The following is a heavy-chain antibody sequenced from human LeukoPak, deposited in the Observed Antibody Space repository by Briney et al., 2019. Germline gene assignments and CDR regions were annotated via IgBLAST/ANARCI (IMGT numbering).Heavy chain of an antibody. V-gene: IGHV3-23*01. J-gene: IGHJ3*02. CDR2: ISGSGGST. CDR1: GFTFSSYA. CDR3: AKAPPPFCSGGSCFDAFDI. Sequence: GGSLRLSCAASGFTFSSYAMSWVRQAPGKGLEWVSAISGSGGSTYYADSVKGRFTISRDNSKNTLYLQMNSLRAEDTAVYYCAKAPPPFCSGGSCFDAFDIWGQGTMVTVSS. D-gene: IGHD2-15*01.